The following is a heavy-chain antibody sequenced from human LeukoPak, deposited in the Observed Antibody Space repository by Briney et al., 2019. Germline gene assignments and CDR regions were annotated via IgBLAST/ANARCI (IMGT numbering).Heavy chain of an antibody. CDR3: TTDGVVVVPAAITYYYYYMDV. J-gene: IGHJ6*03. D-gene: IGHD2-2*01. CDR2: IKSKTDGGTT. Sequence: GGSLRLSCAASGFTFSNAWMSWVRQAPGKGLEWVGRIKSKTDGGTTDYAAPVKGRFTISRDDSKNTLYMQMNSLKTEDTAVYYCTTDGVVVVPAAITYYYYYMDVWGKGTTVTVSS. CDR1: GFTFSNAW. V-gene: IGHV3-15*01.